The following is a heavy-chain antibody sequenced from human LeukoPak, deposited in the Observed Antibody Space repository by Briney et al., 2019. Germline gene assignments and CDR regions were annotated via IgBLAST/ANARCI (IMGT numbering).Heavy chain of an antibody. CDR1: GGSISSYH. V-gene: IGHV4-59*01. D-gene: IGHD6-13*01. J-gene: IGHJ4*02. Sequence: SETLSLTCTVSGGSISSYHWSWIRQPPGKGLEWIGYIYYTGSTNYNPSLNSRVTISLETSKNQFSLNLSSVTAADTAVYYCARDRPGGSSLDYWGQGILVTVSS. CDR3: ARDRPGGSSLDY. CDR2: IYYTGST.